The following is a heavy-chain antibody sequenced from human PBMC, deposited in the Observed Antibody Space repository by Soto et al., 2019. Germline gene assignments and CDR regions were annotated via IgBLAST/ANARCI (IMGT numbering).Heavy chain of an antibody. J-gene: IGHJ4*02. D-gene: IGHD3-3*01. Sequence: GGSLRLSCAASGITFSSYAMSWVRQAPGKGLEWVSAISGSGGSTYYADSVKGRFTISRDNSKNTLYLQMNSLRAEDTAVYYCANEGITIFGVVISPRPFDYWGQGTLVTVSS. V-gene: IGHV3-23*01. CDR3: ANEGITIFGVVISPRPFDY. CDR2: ISGSGGST. CDR1: GITFSSYA.